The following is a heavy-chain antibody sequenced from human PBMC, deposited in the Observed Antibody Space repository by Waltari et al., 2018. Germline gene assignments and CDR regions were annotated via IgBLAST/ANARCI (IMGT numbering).Heavy chain of an antibody. V-gene: IGHV3-7*01. D-gene: IGHD3-10*01. CDR1: GFTFSSYW. CDR3: ARAVGEAYFDY. J-gene: IGHJ4*02. CDR2: IKQDGSEK. Sequence: EVQLVESGGGLVQPGGSLRLSCAASGFTFSSYWMIWVRQAPGKGLEWVANIKQDGSEKDYVDSVKGRFTISRDNAKNSLYLQMNSLRAEDTAVYYCARAVGEAYFDYWGQGTLVTVSS.